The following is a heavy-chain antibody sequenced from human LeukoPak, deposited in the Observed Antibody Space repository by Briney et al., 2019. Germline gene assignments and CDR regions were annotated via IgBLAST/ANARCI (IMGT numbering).Heavy chain of an antibody. J-gene: IGHJ4*02. V-gene: IGHV1-2*02. D-gene: IGHD2-15*01. CDR3: ARDDGSSGSEGSY. CDR2: INPNSGGT. CDR1: GYTFTGYY. Sequence: ASVKVSCKASGYTFTGYYMHWVRQAPGQGLEWMGWINPNSGGTNYAQKFQGRVTMTRDTSISTAYMELSRLRSDDTAVYYCARDDGSSGSEGSYWGQGTLVTVSS.